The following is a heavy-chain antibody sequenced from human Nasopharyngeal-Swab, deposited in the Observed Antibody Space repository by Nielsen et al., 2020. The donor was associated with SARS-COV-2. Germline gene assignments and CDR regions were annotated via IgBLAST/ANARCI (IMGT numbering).Heavy chain of an antibody. CDR1: GFTFSSYS. D-gene: IGHD2-2*02. J-gene: IGHJ6*03. CDR2: ISSSSSTI. V-gene: IGHV3-48*01. CDR3: ARDKPAAIRRYYYYMDV. Sequence: GGSLGLSCAASGFTFSSYSMNWVRQAPGKGLEWVSYISSSSSTIYYADSVKGRFTISRDNAKNSLYLQMNSLRAEDTAVYYCARDKPAAIRRYYYYMDVWGKGTTVTVSS.